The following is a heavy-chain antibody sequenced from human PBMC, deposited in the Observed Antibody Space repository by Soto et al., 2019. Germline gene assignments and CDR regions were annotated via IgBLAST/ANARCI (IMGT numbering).Heavy chain of an antibody. CDR1: GGSISSGGYY. D-gene: IGHD6-13*01. CDR3: ARAGAAAGTDAFDI. V-gene: IGHV4-31*03. CDR2: IYYSGST. J-gene: IGHJ3*02. Sequence: SETLSLTCTVSGGSISSGGYYWSWIRQHPGKGLEWIGYIYYSGSTYYNPSLKSRVTISVDTSKNQFSLKLSSVTAADTAVYYCARAGAAAGTDAFDIWGQGTMVIVSS.